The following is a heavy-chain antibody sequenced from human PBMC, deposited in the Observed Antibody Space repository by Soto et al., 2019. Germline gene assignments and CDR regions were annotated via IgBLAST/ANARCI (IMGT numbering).Heavy chain of an antibody. CDR2: ILADGSRQ. V-gene: IGHV3-33*01. CDR1: GFTFSKHG. Sequence: QVQLVESGGGVVQPGRSLRLSCAVSGFTFSKHGMHWVRQAPGKGLEWVAVILADGSRQHYGDSVKGRFTISRDNAKNTLFLQMESLRAEDTAVYYCARYDGFPDNGLDYWGQGILVTVSS. D-gene: IGHD3-16*01. J-gene: IGHJ4*02. CDR3: ARYDGFPDNGLDY.